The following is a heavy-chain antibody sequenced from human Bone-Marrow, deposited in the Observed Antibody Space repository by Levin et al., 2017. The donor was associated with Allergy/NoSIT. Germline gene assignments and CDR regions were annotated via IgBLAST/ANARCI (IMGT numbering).Heavy chain of an antibody. D-gene: IGHD1-7*01. J-gene: IGHJ4*02. CDR1: GFTFSNYG. CDR2: ISSDGSID. Sequence: LSLTCAASGFTFSNYGMHWVRQAPGKGLEWVAVISSDGSIDYYADSVKGRLTISRDNSKNTLYLQMNSLRGEDTAVYYCAKDRSVKGTMAIDYWGQGTLVTVSS. V-gene: IGHV3-30*18. CDR3: AKDRSVKGTMAIDY.